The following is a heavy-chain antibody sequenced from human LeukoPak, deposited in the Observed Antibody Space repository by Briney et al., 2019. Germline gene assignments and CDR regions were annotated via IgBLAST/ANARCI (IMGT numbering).Heavy chain of an antibody. Sequence: PSETLSLTCAVSGFSIRSGYYWGWIRQPPGKGLEWIGTIYHSGITYYNSSLKSRVTISVDTSKNQFSLKLSSVTAADTAVYYCARYYYGSGSYYPNYYYYYMDVWGKGTTVTVSS. V-gene: IGHV4-38-2*01. CDR2: IYHSGIT. CDR3: ARYYYGSGSYYPNYYYYYMDV. J-gene: IGHJ6*03. D-gene: IGHD3-10*01. CDR1: GFSIRSGYY.